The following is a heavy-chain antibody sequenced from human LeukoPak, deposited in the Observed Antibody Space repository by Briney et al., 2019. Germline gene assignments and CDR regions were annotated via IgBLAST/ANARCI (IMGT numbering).Heavy chain of an antibody. Sequence: PSETLSLTCTVSGDSISSTNWWSWVRQPPGKGLEWIGEIYHSGSTNYNPSLKSRVTISVDKSKNHFSLKLNSVTAADTAVYYCARDGRGLMTRRAFDIWGQGTMVTVSS. CDR2: IYHSGST. CDR3: ARDGRGLMTRRAFDI. CDR1: GDSISSTNW. J-gene: IGHJ3*02. V-gene: IGHV4-4*02. D-gene: IGHD1-26*01.